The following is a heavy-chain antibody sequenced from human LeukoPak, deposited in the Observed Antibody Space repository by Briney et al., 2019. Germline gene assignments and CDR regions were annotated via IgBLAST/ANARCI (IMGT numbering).Heavy chain of an antibody. CDR1: GFTFSSYE. V-gene: IGHV3-48*03. D-gene: IGHD3-22*01. J-gene: IGHJ4*02. Sequence: GGSLRLSCAASGFTFSSYEMNWVRQAPGKGLEWVSYISSSGSTIYYADSVKGRFTISRDNAKNSLYLQMNSLKTEDTAVYYCTTVYSDSGGFYFNYCDYWGQGTLVTVST. CDR2: ISSSGSTI. CDR3: TTVYSDSGGFYFNYCDY.